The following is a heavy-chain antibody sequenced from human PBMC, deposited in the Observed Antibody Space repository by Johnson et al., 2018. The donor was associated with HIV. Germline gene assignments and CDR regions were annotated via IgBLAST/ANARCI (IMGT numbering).Heavy chain of an antibody. CDR3: ARGLAADAFDI. Sequence: QEKLVESGGGVVQPGRSLRLSCAASGFTFSSYAMHWVRQAPGKGLEWVAVISYDGSNKYYADSVKGRFTISRDNSKNTLYLQMNSLRAEDTAVYYCARGLAADAFDIWGQGTMVTVSS. CDR1: GFTFSSYA. CDR2: ISYDGSNK. D-gene: IGHD6-13*01. V-gene: IGHV3-30-3*01. J-gene: IGHJ3*02.